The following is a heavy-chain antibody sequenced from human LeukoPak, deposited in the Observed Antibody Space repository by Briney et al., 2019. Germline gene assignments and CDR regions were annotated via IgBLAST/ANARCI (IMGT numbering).Heavy chain of an antibody. CDR2: ISYDGSNK. Sequence: GRSLRLSCAASGFTFSSYAMHWVRQAPGKGLEWVAVISYDGSNKYYADSVKGRFTISRDNSKNTLYLQMNSLRAEDTAVYYCARVKNEGSGYASTFDYWGQGTLVTVSS. V-gene: IGHV3-30-3*01. CDR3: ARVKNEGSGYASTFDY. D-gene: IGHD3-22*01. J-gene: IGHJ4*02. CDR1: GFTFSSYA.